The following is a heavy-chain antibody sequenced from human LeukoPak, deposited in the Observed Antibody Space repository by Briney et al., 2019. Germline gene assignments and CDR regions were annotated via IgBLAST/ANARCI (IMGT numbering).Heavy chain of an antibody. CDR1: GFIFNNFA. Sequence: GALRLSCAASGFIFNNFALNWVRHAPGKGLEWVSSISSSSSYIYYADSVKGRFTISRDNAKNSLYLQMNSLRAEDTAVYYCARGREIVYYDFWSGYTGDNWFDPWGQGTLVTVSS. CDR3: ARGREIVYYDFWSGYTGDNWFDP. CDR2: ISSSSSYI. V-gene: IGHV3-21*01. D-gene: IGHD3-3*01. J-gene: IGHJ5*02.